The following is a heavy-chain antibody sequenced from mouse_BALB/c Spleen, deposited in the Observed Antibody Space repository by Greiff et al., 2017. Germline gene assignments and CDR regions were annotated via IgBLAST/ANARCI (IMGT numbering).Heavy chain of an antibody. Sequence: EVKLQESGPSLVKPSQTLSLTCSVTGDSITSGYWNWIRKFPGNKLEYMGYISYSGSTYYNPSLKSRISITRDTSKNQYYLQLNSVTTEDTATYYCARVYDYDDGYAMDYWGQGTSVTVSS. J-gene: IGHJ4*01. CDR2: ISYSGST. V-gene: IGHV3-8*02. D-gene: IGHD2-4*01. CDR1: GDSITSGY. CDR3: ARVYDYDDGYAMDY.